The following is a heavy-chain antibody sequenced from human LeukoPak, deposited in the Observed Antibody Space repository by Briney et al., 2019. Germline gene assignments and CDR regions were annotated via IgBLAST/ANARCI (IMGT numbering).Heavy chain of an antibody. CDR1: GFTFGTYA. J-gene: IGHJ4*02. D-gene: IGHD3-3*01. V-gene: IGHV3-23*01. CDR3: VKDRTPDGYYSVDY. Sequence: PGGSLRLSCTASGFTFGTYAMNWVRQAPGKGLQWVALIIGNAATIAYADSVRGRFTISRDNSKNTLYLQVNSLRVEDTAVYYCVKDRTPDGYYSVDYWGQGILVTVSS. CDR2: IIGNAATI.